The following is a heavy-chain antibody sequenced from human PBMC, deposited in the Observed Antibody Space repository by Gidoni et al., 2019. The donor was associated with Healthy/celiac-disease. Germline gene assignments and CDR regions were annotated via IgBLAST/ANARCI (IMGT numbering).Heavy chain of an antibody. V-gene: IGHV3-21*01. J-gene: IGHJ3*02. Sequence: EVQLVESGGGLVKPGGPLRPSCAASGFTFSSYSMNWVRQAPGKGLEWVSSMSSSSSYIYYADSVKGRFTISRDNAKNSLYLQMNSLRAEDTAVYYCAREAFSSGWYAGHDAFDIWGQGTMVTVSS. D-gene: IGHD6-19*01. CDR2: MSSSSSYI. CDR3: AREAFSSGWYAGHDAFDI. CDR1: GFTFSSYS.